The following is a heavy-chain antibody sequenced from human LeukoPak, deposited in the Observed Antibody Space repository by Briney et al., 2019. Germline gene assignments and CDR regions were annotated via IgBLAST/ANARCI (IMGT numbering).Heavy chain of an antibody. V-gene: IGHV3-7*01. J-gene: IGHJ4*02. CDR2: IKQDGSEK. D-gene: IGHD6-13*01. CDR3: ARATSYSSSWYDEGYYFDY. CDR1: GFTFSSYW. Sequence: PGGSLRLPCAASGFTFSSYWMSWVRQAPGKGLEWVANIKQDGSEKYYGDSVKGRFTISRDNAKNSLYLQMNSLRAEDTAVYYSARATSYSSSWYDEGYYFDYWGQGTLVTVSS.